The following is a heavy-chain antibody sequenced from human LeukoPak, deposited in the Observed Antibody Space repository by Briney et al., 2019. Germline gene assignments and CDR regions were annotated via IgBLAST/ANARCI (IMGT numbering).Heavy chain of an antibody. Sequence: PSETLSLTCTVSGGSINNYYWSWVRQPPGAGLEWLAYIYYTGSTNYNPSLKTRLTISVDTSKNQFSLRLNSVTAADTAVYYCARDSLYDSSGYYYSFDYWGQGTLVTVSS. CDR3: ARDSLYDSSGYYYSFDY. J-gene: IGHJ4*02. D-gene: IGHD3-22*01. CDR2: IYYTGST. CDR1: GGSINNYY. V-gene: IGHV4-59*12.